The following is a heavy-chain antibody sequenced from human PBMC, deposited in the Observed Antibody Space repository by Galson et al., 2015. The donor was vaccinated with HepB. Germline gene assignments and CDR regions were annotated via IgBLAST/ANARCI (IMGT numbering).Heavy chain of an antibody. J-gene: IGHJ4*02. V-gene: IGHV3-15*01. CDR3: TTMLPLYSSSWYVCY. D-gene: IGHD6-13*01. Sequence: SLRLSCAASGFTFSNAWMSWVRQAPGKGLEWVGRIKSKTDGGTTDYAAPVKGRFTISRDDSKNTLYLQMNSLKTEDTAVYYRTTMLPLYSSSWYVCYWGQGTLVTVSS. CDR1: GFTFSNAW. CDR2: IKSKTDGGTT.